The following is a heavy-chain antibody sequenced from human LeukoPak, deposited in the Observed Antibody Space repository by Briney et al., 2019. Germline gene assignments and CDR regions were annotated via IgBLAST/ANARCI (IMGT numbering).Heavy chain of an antibody. CDR1: GGSFSGYY. J-gene: IGHJ4*02. D-gene: IGHD6-13*01. V-gene: IGHV4-34*01. CDR3: ARVDPAAAGTHYFDY. Sequence: SETLSLTCAVYGGSFSGYYWSWIRQPPGKGLEWIGEINHSGSTNYNPSLKSRVTMSVDTSKNQFSLKLSSVTAADTAVYYCARVDPAAAGTHYFDYWGQGTLVTVSS. CDR2: INHSGST.